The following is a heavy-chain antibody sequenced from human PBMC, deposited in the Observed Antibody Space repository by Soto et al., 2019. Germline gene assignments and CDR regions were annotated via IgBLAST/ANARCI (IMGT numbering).Heavy chain of an antibody. CDR3: AKRPPTCYYGSGRYYPQYYGMDV. D-gene: IGHD3-10*01. Sequence: EVQLLESGGGLVQPGGSLRLSCAASGFTFSSYAMSWVRQSPGKGLEWVSAISGSGGSTYYADSVKGRFTISRDNSKNPLYLQMNSLRAEDTAVYYCAKRPPTCYYGSGRYYPQYYGMDVWGQGTTVTVSS. CDR2: ISGSGGST. CDR1: GFTFSSYA. V-gene: IGHV3-23*01. J-gene: IGHJ6*02.